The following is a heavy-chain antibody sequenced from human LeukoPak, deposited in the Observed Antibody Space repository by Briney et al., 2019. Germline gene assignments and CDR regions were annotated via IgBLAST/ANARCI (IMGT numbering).Heavy chain of an antibody. V-gene: IGHV3-30*03. CDR1: GFTFSNYG. CDR3: ARWSSRGGFDY. J-gene: IGHJ4*02. D-gene: IGHD3-16*01. Sequence: GGSLRLSCAASGFTFSNYGMHWVRQAPGKGLEWVAVISYDGSNKYYADSVKGRFTISRDNSKNTLYLQMNSLRAEDTAVYYCARWSSRGGFDYWGQGTLVTVSS. CDR2: ISYDGSNK.